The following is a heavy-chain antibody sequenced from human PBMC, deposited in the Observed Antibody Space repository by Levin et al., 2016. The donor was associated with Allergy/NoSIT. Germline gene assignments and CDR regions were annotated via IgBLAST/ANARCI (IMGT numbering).Heavy chain of an antibody. CDR3: ARGRLLPRGYFQH. CDR1: GGSISSYY. CDR2: IYYSGST. D-gene: IGHD2-21*01. J-gene: IGHJ1*01. V-gene: IGHV4-59*01. Sequence: SETLSLTCTVSGGSISSYYWSWIRQPPGKGLEWIGYIYYSGSTNYNPSLKSRVTISVDTSKNQFSLKLSSVTAADTAVYYCARGRLLPRGYFQHWGQGTLVTVSS.